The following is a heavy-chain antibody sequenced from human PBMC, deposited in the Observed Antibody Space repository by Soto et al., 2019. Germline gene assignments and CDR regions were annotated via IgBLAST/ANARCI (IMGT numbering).Heavy chain of an antibody. Sequence: EVPLLESGGGLVQPGGSLRLSCAASGLTFSTYAMTWVRQAPGKGLEWVSGISGSGDSTYYADSVKGRFTISRDNSKNTLYLQMNSLRAEDTAVYYCAKAPGNLGPTTSFDYWGQGTLVTVSS. D-gene: IGHD1-26*01. J-gene: IGHJ4*02. V-gene: IGHV3-23*01. CDR2: ISGSGDST. CDR1: GLTFSTYA. CDR3: AKAPGNLGPTTSFDY.